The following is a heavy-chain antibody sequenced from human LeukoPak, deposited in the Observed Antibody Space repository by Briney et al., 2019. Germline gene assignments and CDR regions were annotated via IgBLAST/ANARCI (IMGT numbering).Heavy chain of an antibody. CDR2: IYYSGST. D-gene: IGHD3-3*01. CDR3: ARQGGYNFWSGYYSDYYYYGMDV. V-gene: IGHV4-59*08. Sequence: SETLSLTCTVSGGSFSSYYWSWIRQPPGKGLEWIGYIYYSGSTNYNPSLKSRVTISVDTSKNQFSLKLSSVTAADTAVYYCARQGGYNFWSGYYSDYYYYGMDVWGQGTTVTVSS. J-gene: IGHJ6*02. CDR1: GGSFSSYY.